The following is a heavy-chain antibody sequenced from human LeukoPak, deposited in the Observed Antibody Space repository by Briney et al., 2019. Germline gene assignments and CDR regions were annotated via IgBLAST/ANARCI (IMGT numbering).Heavy chain of an antibody. CDR3: ARDYKLPTEAVNENNFDY. D-gene: IGHD6-13*01. J-gene: IGHJ4*02. CDR2: ISYDGSNK. CDR1: GFTFSSYA. V-gene: IGHV3-30*01. Sequence: GGSLRLSCAASGFTFSSYAMHWVRQAPGKGLEWVAVISYDGSNKYYADSVKGRFTISRDNSENTLYLQMNSLRAEDTAVYYCARDYKLPTEAVNENNFDYWGQGTLVTVSS.